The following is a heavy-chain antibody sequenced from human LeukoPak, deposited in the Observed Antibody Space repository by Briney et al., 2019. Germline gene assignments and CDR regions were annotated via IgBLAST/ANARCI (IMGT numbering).Heavy chain of an antibody. Sequence: PGGSLRLSCAASGFTFSSYAMSWVCQAPGKGLEWVSAISGSGGSTYYADSVKGRFTISRDNSKNTLYLQMNSLRAEDTAVYYCAKKGPHCTNGVCYTKYYFDYWGQGTLVTVSS. D-gene: IGHD2-8*01. V-gene: IGHV3-23*01. J-gene: IGHJ4*02. CDR1: GFTFSSYA. CDR3: AKKGPHCTNGVCYTKYYFDY. CDR2: ISGSGGST.